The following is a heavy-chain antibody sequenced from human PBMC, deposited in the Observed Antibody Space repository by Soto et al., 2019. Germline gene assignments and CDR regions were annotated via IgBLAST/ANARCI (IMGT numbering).Heavy chain of an antibody. D-gene: IGHD2-2*01. CDR1: GGSIITYY. Sequence: SETLSLTCTVSGGSIITYYWSWIRQPPGKGLEWIGYIFYSGSTNYNPSPESRVTMSVDTSKNQFSLKLTSVTTADTAVYYCARDEPATLTHWFDPWGTGTLVTVTS. J-gene: IGHJ5*02. V-gene: IGHV4-59*01. CDR3: ARDEPATLTHWFDP. CDR2: IFYSGST.